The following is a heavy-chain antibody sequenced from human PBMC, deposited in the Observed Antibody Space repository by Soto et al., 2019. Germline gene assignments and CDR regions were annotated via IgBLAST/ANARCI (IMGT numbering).Heavy chain of an antibody. V-gene: IGHV4-59*01. CDR2: IYYSGST. CDR3: ARVSIAAAGNWFDP. J-gene: IGHJ5*02. CDR1: GGSISSYY. Sequence: PSETLSLTCTVSGGSISSYYWSWIRQPPGKGLEWIGYIYYSGSTNYNPSLKSRVTISVDTSKNQFSLKLSSVTAADTAVYYCARVSIAAAGNWFDPWGQGTLVTVSS. D-gene: IGHD6-13*01.